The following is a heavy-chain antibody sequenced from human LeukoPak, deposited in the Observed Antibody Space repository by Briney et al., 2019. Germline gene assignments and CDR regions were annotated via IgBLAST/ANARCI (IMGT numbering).Heavy chain of an antibody. CDR3: ANIQKWLPY. D-gene: IGHD5-18*01. CDR1: GYTFTDYY. V-gene: IGHV1-2*02. J-gene: IGHJ4*02. CDR2: ISLNSGAT. Sequence: ASVKVSCKASGYTFTDYYMHWVRQAPGQGLEWMAWISLNSGATHLAQEFQGRVTMTRDTSISTAYMELSRLRSDDTAMYYCANIQKWLPYWGQGTLVTVSS.